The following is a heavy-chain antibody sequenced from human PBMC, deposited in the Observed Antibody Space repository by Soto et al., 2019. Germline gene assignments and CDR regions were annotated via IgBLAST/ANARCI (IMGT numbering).Heavy chain of an antibody. CDR1: GYSISSGYY. Sequence: PSETLSLTCAVSGYSISSGYYWGWIRQPPGKGLEWIGSIYHSGSTYYNPSLKSRVTISVDTSKNQFSLKLSSVTAADTAVYYCARVDNWNYLTNYYGMDVWGQGTTVTVSS. CDR2: IYHSGST. D-gene: IGHD1-7*01. V-gene: IGHV4-38-2*01. J-gene: IGHJ6*02. CDR3: ARVDNWNYLTNYYGMDV.